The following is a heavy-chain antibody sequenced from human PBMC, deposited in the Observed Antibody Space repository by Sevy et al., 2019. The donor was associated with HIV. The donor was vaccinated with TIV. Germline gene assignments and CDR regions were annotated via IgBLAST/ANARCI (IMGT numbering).Heavy chain of an antibody. V-gene: IGHV5-51*01. CDR2: IYPGDSDT. D-gene: IGHD2-8*02. CDR1: GYSFTSYW. J-gene: IGHJ4*02. Sequence: GQSLKISCKGSGYSFTSYWIGRLRQMPGKGLEWMGIIYPGDSDTRYSPSFQGQVTLSADKSISTDYLQWSSLKACDTALYYCARSPIVLVVHAPYTFYYWGQGTQVSVSS. CDR3: ARSPIVLVVHAPYTFYY.